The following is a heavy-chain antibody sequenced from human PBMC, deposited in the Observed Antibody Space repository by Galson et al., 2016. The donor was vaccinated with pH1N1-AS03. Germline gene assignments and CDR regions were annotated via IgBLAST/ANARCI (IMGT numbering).Heavy chain of an antibody. J-gene: IGHJ4*01. CDR3: ARLTLSSGWPCDY. Sequence: QSGAEVKKPGESLKISCQGSGYSFTNYWIGWVRQMPGKGLEWMGLIYLADSDTRYSPSFQGQVTISADKSISTAYLQWSSLKASDTAMYYCARLTLSSGWPCDYWGQGTLVTVSS. CDR2: IYLADSDT. V-gene: IGHV5-51*01. CDR1: GYSFTNYW. D-gene: IGHD6-19*01.